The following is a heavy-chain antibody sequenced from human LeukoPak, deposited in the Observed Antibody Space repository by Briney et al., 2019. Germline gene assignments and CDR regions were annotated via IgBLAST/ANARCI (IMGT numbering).Heavy chain of an antibody. Sequence: RASLSLSCVVSADPFSSYCTSWFRQPPGKRLEWLSYINTNGERVYYTDFVEGRFAISRDIAKHSLYRLMYSFRVEDAVLYSWATDDFTNKVRCWGQVTVVTVSS. J-gene: IGHJ1*01. V-gene: IGHV3-48*03. CDR2: INTNGERV. CDR3: ATDDFTNKVRC. D-gene: IGHD2-8*01. CDR1: ADPFSSYC.